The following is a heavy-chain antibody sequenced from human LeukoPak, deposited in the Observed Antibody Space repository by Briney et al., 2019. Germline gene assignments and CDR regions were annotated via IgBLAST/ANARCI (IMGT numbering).Heavy chain of an antibody. Sequence: GRSLRLSCAASGFTFSSYGMHWVRQAPGKGLEWVAVISYDGSNKYYADSVKGRFTISRDNAKNSLYLQMNSLRAEDTAVYYCASGCTNGVCDYYYYMDVWGKGTTVTVSS. J-gene: IGHJ6*03. CDR2: ISYDGSNK. CDR3: ASGCTNGVCDYYYYMDV. CDR1: GFTFSSYG. V-gene: IGHV3-30*03. D-gene: IGHD2-8*01.